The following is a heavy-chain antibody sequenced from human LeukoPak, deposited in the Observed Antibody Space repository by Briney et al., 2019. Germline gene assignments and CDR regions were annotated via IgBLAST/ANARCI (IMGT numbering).Heavy chain of an antibody. CDR2: IYHSGGT. J-gene: IGHJ4*02. V-gene: IGHV4-38-2*02. CDR3: ARGAPSKGELSAVDY. Sequence: SETLSLTCTVSGYSIGSGYSWGWIRQPPGKGLEWIGTIYHSGGTYYNPSLRSRVTISLDTSKNQFSLKLSSVTAADTAVYYCARGAPSKGELSAVDYWGQGTLVTVSS. CDR1: GYSIGSGYS. D-gene: IGHD3-16*02.